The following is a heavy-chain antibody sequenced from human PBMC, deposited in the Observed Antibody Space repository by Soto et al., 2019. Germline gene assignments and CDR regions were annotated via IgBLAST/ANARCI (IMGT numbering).Heavy chain of an antibody. CDR2: IIPDGTTT. D-gene: IGHD6-19*01. Sequence: PGGSLRLSCAASGFSFSSSIMHWVRQAPGKGLEFVSAIIPDGTTTHYVESVRGRFTISRDNSKNTLYLQMNSLRAEDTAVYYCASFPIPVAGPGYYYYYGMDVWGQGTTVTVSS. J-gene: IGHJ6*02. V-gene: IGHV3-64*02. CDR3: ASFPIPVAGPGYYYYYGMDV. CDR1: GFSFSSSI.